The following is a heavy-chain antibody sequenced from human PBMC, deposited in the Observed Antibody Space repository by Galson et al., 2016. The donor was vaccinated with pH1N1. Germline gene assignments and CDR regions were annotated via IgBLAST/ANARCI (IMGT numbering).Heavy chain of an antibody. CDR1: GGTLSRHT. CDR2: ILPIVGIT. CDR3: ATETGSSGMGV. V-gene: IGHV1-69*02. D-gene: IGHD3-10*01. J-gene: IGHJ4*02. Sequence: SVKVSCKASGGTLSRHTISWVRQAPGQGLEWMGRILPIVGITNYAQKLQGRVTIIADRFTSTVSMELSGLTSDDTAVYYCATETGSSGMGVWGQGTLVTVSS.